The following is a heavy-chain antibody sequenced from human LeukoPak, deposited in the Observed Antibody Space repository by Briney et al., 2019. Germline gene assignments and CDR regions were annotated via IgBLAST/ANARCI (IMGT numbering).Heavy chain of an antibody. Sequence: SETLSLTCAVYGGSFSGYYWSWIRQPPGKGLEWIGEINHSGSTNYNPSLKSRVTISVDTSKNQFSLKLSSVTAADTAVYYCARDRRLVGFDYWSQGTLVTVSS. CDR3: ARDRRLVGFDY. D-gene: IGHD2-15*01. CDR1: GGSFSGYY. V-gene: IGHV4-34*01. CDR2: INHSGST. J-gene: IGHJ4*02.